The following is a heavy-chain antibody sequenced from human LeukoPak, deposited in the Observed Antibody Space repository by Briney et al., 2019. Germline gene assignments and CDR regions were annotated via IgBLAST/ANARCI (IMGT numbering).Heavy chain of an antibody. Sequence: PGGSLRLSCAASGFTFSSYGMHWVRQAPGKGLEWVAVISYDGSSKYFADSVKGRFTISRDNSKNTLYLQMNSLRAEDTAVYYCAKDFLGSSRAFDIRGQGTMVTVSS. CDR1: GFTFSSYG. CDR2: ISYDGSSK. V-gene: IGHV3-30*18. J-gene: IGHJ3*02. CDR3: AKDFLGSSRAFDI. D-gene: IGHD2-2*01.